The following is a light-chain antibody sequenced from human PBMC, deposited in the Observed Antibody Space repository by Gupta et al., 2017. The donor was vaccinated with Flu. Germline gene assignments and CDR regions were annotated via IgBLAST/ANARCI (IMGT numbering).Light chain of an antibody. CDR3: QDYDKWPSWT. Sequence: EIVMTQSPATLSVSPGERATLSCRASQTINNNLAWYQQKPGQAPRLLILGASTRATGIPARFSGSGSGTEFTLTIGSLQSEDFAVYYCQDYDKWPSWTFGPGTKVEIK. V-gene: IGKV3-15*01. CDR1: QTINNN. J-gene: IGKJ1*01. CDR2: GAS.